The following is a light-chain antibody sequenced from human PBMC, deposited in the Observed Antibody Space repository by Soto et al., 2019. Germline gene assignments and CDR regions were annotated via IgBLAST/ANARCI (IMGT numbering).Light chain of an antibody. J-gene: IGKJ3*01. CDR2: LGS. CDR1: QSLLHSNGYNY. CDR3: IQALRNSFT. V-gene: IGKV2-28*01. Sequence: DIVMTQSPLSLPVTPGEPASISCRSSQSLLHSNGYNYLDWYLQKPGQSPQLLIYLGSNRASWLPDRFSGSGSGTDFTLKISRVEAEDVGVYYCIQALRNSFTFGPGTKVHIK.